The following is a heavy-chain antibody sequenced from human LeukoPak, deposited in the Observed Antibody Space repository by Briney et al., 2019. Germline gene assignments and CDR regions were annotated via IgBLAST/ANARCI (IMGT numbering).Heavy chain of an antibody. D-gene: IGHD2-2*03. CDR1: GFTFSSYG. J-gene: IGHJ5*02. Sequence: PGGSVRLSCAASGFTFSSYGMHWVRQAPGKGLEWVAFIRYDESYKYYADSVKGRFTISRDNSKNTLYLQMNSLRAEDTAVYYCAKDHGSSGWFDPWGQGSLVTVSS. V-gene: IGHV3-30*02. CDR3: AKDHGSSGWFDP. CDR2: IRYDESYK.